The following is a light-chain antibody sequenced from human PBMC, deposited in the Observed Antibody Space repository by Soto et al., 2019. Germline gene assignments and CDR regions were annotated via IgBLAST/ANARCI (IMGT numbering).Light chain of an antibody. J-gene: IGLJ2*01. CDR1: TSTIGNNF. Sequence: QSVLTQPPSVSAAPGQKVTISCSGSTSTIGNNFVSWFQQLPGTVPKLLIYDNNKRPSGIPDRFSASKSGTSATLDITGLQTGDEADYYCAAWDTSLSAVIFGGGTKVTVL. V-gene: IGLV1-51*01. CDR3: AAWDTSLSAVI. CDR2: DNN.